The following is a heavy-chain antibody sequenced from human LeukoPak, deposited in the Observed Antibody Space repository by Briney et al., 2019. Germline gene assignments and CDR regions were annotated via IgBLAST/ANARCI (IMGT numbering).Heavy chain of an antibody. CDR2: IYYSGST. CDR1: GASVSSGYYY. CDR3: ARTFSSSWLDY. V-gene: IGHV4-61*01. D-gene: IGHD6-13*01. Sequence: SETLSLTCTVSGASVSSGYYYWSWIRQPPGKGLQWIGYIYYSGSTNYNPSLKSRVTISIDTPKNQFSLKVSSVTAADTAVYYCARTFSSSWLDYWGQGTLVTVSS. J-gene: IGHJ4*02.